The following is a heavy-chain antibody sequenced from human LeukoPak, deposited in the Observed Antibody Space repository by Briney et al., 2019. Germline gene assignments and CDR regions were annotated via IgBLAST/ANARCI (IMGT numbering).Heavy chain of an antibody. CDR2: ISSSSYI. CDR3: ARDLSDSYGMDV. Sequence: GGSLRLSCAASGFTFSSYSMNWVRQAPGKGLEWVSSISSSSYIYYAGSVKGRFTISRDNAKNSLYLQMNSLRAEDTAVYYCARDLSDSYGMDVWGQGTTVTVSS. J-gene: IGHJ6*02. V-gene: IGHV3-21*01. D-gene: IGHD6-25*01. CDR1: GFTFSSYS.